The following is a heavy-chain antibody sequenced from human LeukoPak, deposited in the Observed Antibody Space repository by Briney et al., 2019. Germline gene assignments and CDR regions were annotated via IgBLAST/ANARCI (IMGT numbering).Heavy chain of an antibody. Sequence: AGGSLRLSYAASGFNFSSYAMSWVRQAPGKGLEWVSAINGRGGSTYYAAFVKGAFTISRDNSENTLFVQMNSLRAEDTAVYYCAKETGDYVWGSYRYYVDYWGQGTLVTVSS. CDR3: AKETGDYVWGSYRYYVDY. J-gene: IGHJ4*02. V-gene: IGHV3-23*01. CDR1: GFNFSSYA. CDR2: INGRGGST. D-gene: IGHD3-16*02.